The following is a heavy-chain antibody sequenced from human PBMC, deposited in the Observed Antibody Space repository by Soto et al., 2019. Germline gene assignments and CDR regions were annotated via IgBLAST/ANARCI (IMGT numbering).Heavy chain of an antibody. CDR3: ATLDSSSSPFDY. CDR2: IYSNGRT. V-gene: IGHV4-4*07. D-gene: IGHD6-6*01. J-gene: IGHJ4*02. CDR1: GASISSYY. Sequence: SETLSLTCTVSGASISSYYWSWIRQPAGKGLEWIGRIYSNGRTNYNPSLKSRVTMSVDTSKNQFSLKATSVTAADTAVYYCATLDSSSSPFDYWGQGTLVTVSS.